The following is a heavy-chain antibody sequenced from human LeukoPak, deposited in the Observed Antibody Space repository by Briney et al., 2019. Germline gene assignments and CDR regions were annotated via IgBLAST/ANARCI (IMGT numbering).Heavy chain of an antibody. CDR1: GGSIGTSSYY. CDR2: IYYGGNI. Sequence: PSETLSLTCSVSGGSIGTSSYYWGWIRQPPGKGLEWLGTIYYGGNINYNFSLKSRLTISADTSNNQLSLKLSSVTAADTAVYYCASAEANYGGSVFDYWGQGTLVTVSS. V-gene: IGHV4-39*01. J-gene: IGHJ4*02. CDR3: ASAEANYGGSVFDY. D-gene: IGHD4-23*01.